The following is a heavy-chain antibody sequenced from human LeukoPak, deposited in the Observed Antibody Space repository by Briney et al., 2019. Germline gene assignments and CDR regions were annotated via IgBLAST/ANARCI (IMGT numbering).Heavy chain of an antibody. V-gene: IGHV4-39*01. Sequence: PSETLSLTCTVSGGSISSSSYYWGWIRQPPGKGLEWIGSIYYSGSTYYNPSLKSRVTISVDTSKNQFSLKLSSVTAADTAVYYCARLETGTTSSYGMDVWGHGTTVTVSS. J-gene: IGHJ6*02. CDR2: IYYSGST. CDR1: GGSISSSSYY. D-gene: IGHD1-7*01. CDR3: ARLETGTTSSYGMDV.